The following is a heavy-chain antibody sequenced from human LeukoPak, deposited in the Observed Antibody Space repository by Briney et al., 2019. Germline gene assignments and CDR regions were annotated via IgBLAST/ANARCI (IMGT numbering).Heavy chain of an antibody. D-gene: IGHD6-19*01. CDR3: ARGRGSGHKENWFDP. CDR2: MNPNSGNT. V-gene: IGHV1-8*01. J-gene: IGHJ5*02. Sequence: EASVKVSCKASGYTFTTYDINWVRQATGQGLEWMGWMNPNSGNTGYARKFQGRVTMTRNTSISTAYMELSSLRSEDTAVYYCARGRGSGHKENWFDPWGQGTLVTVSS. CDR1: GYTFTTYD.